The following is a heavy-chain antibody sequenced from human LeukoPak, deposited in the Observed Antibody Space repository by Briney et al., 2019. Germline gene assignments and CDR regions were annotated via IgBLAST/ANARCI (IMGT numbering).Heavy chain of an antibody. Sequence: GASVKVSRKASGYTFTSYGISWMRQAPGQGLEWMGWISTYSGHTDYAQKFQGRVTMTTDTPTSTAYMELRSLRSDDTAVYYCAGGGTDFDYWGQGTLVTVSS. CDR2: ISTYSGHT. V-gene: IGHV1-18*04. CDR3: AGGGTDFDY. CDR1: GYTFTSYG. J-gene: IGHJ4*02. D-gene: IGHD3-16*01.